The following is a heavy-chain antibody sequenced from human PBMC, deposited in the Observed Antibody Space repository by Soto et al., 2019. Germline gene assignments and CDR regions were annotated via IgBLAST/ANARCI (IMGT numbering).Heavy chain of an antibody. CDR1: GFTFSRYA. CDR2: IRGNGGST. D-gene: IGHD6-19*01. Sequence: LILSCAGSGFTFSRYAMTWVRQAPVKGLEWVSDIRGNGGSTYDAESVKGRFTISRDDSKNTLYLQMNSLRAEDTAVYHCAKALAVAGSPYFYGMDVWGQGTTVTVSS. CDR3: AKALAVAGSPYFYGMDV. J-gene: IGHJ6*02. V-gene: IGHV3-23*01.